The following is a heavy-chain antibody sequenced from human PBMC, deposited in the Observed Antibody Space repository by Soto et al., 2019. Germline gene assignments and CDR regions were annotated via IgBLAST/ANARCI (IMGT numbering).Heavy chain of an antibody. J-gene: IGHJ3*02. Sequence: QLQLQESDSGLVKPSQTLSLTCAVSGDSVSSGDYSWNWIRQPPGKGLEWIGYIYRTGHTYYNPSLKRRVTIAVDRSKNQFSLKVTSVTAADTAVYYCASAPCSGSTCPPGAFDIWGQGSMVTVSS. D-gene: IGHD3-3*01. CDR1: GDSVSSGDYS. V-gene: IGHV4-30-2*01. CDR2: IYRTGHT. CDR3: ASAPCSGSTCPPGAFDI.